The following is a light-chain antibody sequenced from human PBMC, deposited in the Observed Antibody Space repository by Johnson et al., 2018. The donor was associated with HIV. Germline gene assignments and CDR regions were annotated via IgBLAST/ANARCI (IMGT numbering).Light chain of an antibody. CDR1: SSNIGNNY. V-gene: IGLV1-51*02. J-gene: IGLJ1*01. CDR3: GTWDSSLSVNYV. Sequence: QSVLTQPPSVSAAPGQKVTISCSGSSSNIGNNYVSWYQQLPGTAPKLLIYENNKRPSGIPDRFSGSKSGTSATLVITGLQTGDEADYYCGTWDSSLSVNYVFGTGTKVTVL. CDR2: ENN.